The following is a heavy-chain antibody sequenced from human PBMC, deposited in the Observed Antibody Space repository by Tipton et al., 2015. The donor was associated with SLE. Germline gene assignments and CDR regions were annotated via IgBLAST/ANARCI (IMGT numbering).Heavy chain of an antibody. J-gene: IGHJ4*02. CDR1: GFAFSTFG. CDR2: ISHDGSND. CDR3: ATGYHDFWSPLRY. V-gene: IGHV3-30*03. D-gene: IGHD3-3*01. Sequence: SLRLSCSVSGFAFSTFGMHWVRQAPGKGLEWVADISHDGSNDNYAPSVKGRFTISRDNSKNTLHLQMNSLRPEETAVYYCATGYHDFWSPLRYWGQGTLVTVSS.